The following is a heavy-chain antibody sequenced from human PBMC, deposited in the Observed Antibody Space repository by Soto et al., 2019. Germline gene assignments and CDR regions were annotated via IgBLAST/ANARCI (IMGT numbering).Heavy chain of an antibody. CDR1: GFTFSDYY. CDR3: AREDQSYDILTGYYTEDAFDI. Sequence: PGGSLRLSCAASGFTFSDYYMSWIRQAPGKGLEWVSYISSSGSTIYYADPVKGRFTISRDNSKNTLYLQMNSLRAEDTAVYYCAREDQSYDILTGYYTEDAFDIWGQGTMVTVSS. CDR2: ISSSGSTI. V-gene: IGHV3-11*04. D-gene: IGHD3-9*01. J-gene: IGHJ3*02.